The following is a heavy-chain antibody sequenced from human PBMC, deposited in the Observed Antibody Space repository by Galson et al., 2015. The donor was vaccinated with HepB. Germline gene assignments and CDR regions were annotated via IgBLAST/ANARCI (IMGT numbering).Heavy chain of an antibody. V-gene: IGHV3-30*04. Sequence: SLRLSCAASGFTFSSYAMHWVRQAPGKGLEWVAVISYDGSNKYYADSVKGRYSISRDNSKNTLYLQMNSLRAEDTAVYHCARDCYSYDTSAYSPFRYYYYYGMDVWGQGTTATVSS. J-gene: IGHJ6*02. CDR2: ISYDGSNK. CDR3: ARDCYSYDTSAYSPFRYYYYYGMDV. CDR1: GFTFSSYA. D-gene: IGHD3-22*01.